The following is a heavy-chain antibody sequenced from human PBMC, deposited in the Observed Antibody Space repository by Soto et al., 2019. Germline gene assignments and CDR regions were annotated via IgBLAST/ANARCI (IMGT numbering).Heavy chain of an antibody. CDR1: GYTFTNNG. Sequence: GASVQVSFKASGYTFTNNGITWVRQAPGQGLDWMGWINPIKGDTNSAAIFQDRVTMTTDTSTRTAYMELRSLKSDDTAVYYCARVKVPAAILGAFDLWGQGTLVTVSS. J-gene: IGHJ3*01. CDR3: ARVKVPAAILGAFDL. CDR2: INPIKGDT. D-gene: IGHD2-2*02. V-gene: IGHV1-18*01.